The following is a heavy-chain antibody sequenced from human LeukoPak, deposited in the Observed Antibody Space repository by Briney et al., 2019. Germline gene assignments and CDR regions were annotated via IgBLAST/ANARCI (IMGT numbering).Heavy chain of an antibody. V-gene: IGHV4-61*01. CDR1: GGSVSSGSYY. CDR3: ARVGPWCSDL. CDR2: IYYSGST. Sequence: SETLSLTCTVSGGSVSSGSYYWSWIRQPPGKGLEWIGYIYYSGSTNYNPSLKSRVTMSVDTSKNQFSLKLSSVTAADTAVYYCARVGPWCSDLWGRGTLVTVSS. J-gene: IGHJ2*01.